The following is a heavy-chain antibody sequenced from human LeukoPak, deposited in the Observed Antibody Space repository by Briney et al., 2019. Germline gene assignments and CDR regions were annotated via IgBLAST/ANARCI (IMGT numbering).Heavy chain of an antibody. D-gene: IGHD2-15*01. J-gene: IGHJ4*02. CDR1: GLTVSSNC. V-gene: IGHV3-21*01. CDR2: ISSSSSYI. Sequence: PGGSLRLSCAASGLTVSSNCMSWVRQAPGKGLEWVSSISSSSSYIYYADSVKGRFTISRDNAKNSLYLQMNSLRAEDTAVYYCARDAVVVVAASGPGYYFDYWGQGTLVTVSS. CDR3: ARDAVVVVAASGPGYYFDY.